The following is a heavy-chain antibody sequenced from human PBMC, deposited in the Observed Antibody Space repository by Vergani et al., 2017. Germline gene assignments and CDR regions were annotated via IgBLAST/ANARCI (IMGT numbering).Heavy chain of an antibody. CDR2: ISSSSSYI. CDR3: ARDLRLLYNRFDP. CDR1: GFTFSSNS. V-gene: IGHV3-21*01. Sequence: EVQLVESGGGLVKPGGSLRLSCAASGFTFSSNSMNWVRQAPGKGLEWVSSISSSSSYIYYADSVKGRFTISRDNSKSTMYLQMNSLRDEDTGVYYCARDLRLLYNRFDPWGQGTLVTVSS. D-gene: IGHD1-14*01. J-gene: IGHJ5*02.